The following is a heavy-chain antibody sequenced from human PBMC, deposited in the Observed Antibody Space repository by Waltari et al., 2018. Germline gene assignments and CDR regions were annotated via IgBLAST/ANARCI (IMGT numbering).Heavy chain of an antibody. CDR1: GYSFINYA. CDR3: ASLDWNDKSWFDP. Sequence: QVQLVQSGAEVKKPGASVKVSCKASGYSFINYAMHWVRQAPGERLGWMGWFNDGKVNTQYSQKFQGRVTITRDTSASTAYMELSSLKSEDTAVYYCASLDWNDKSWFDPWGQGTLVTVSS. D-gene: IGHD1-1*01. CDR2: FNDGKVNT. J-gene: IGHJ5*02. V-gene: IGHV1-3*01.